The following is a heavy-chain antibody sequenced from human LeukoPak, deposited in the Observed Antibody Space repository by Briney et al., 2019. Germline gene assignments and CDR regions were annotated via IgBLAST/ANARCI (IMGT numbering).Heavy chain of an antibody. CDR2: ISYHGRDQ. Sequence: GGSLRLSCAASRSIFSNYAMHWVRQAPGKGLDWVAVISYHGRDQFYADSVKGRFTISRDSSKDTLYLQMNSLRTEDTAVYYCVRQDCSGGSCYLDYWGQGTLVTVSS. V-gene: IGHV3-30*04. CDR3: VRQDCSGGSCYLDY. D-gene: IGHD2-15*01. J-gene: IGHJ4*02. CDR1: RSIFSNYA.